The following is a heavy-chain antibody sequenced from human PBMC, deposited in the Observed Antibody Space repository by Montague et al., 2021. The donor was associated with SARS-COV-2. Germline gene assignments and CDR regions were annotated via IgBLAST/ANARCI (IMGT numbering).Heavy chain of an antibody. CDR3: ARLKRYFDSSGSPSAFDF. V-gene: IGHV4-39*02. Sequence: SETLSLTCTVSGGSTTNNIDYWAWIRQPPGKGLEWIGSIYCTGNTYYNPSLKSRVTISVVTSKNHFTLKLSSVTAAETAVYYCARLKRYFDSSGSPSAFDFWGQGTKVTVSS. CDR1: GGSTTNNIDY. J-gene: IGHJ3*01. CDR2: IYCTGNT. D-gene: IGHD3-22*01.